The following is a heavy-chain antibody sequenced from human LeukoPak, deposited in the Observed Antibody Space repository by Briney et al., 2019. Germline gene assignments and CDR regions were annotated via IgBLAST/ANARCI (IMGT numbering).Heavy chain of an antibody. CDR1: GGSISSGDYY. Sequence: SETLPLTCTVSGGSISSGDYYWCWIRQPPGKGLEWIGSIYYSGSTYYNPSLKSRVTISVDTSKNQFSLKLSSVTAADTAVYYCARHRGYGDYRNWFDPWGQGTLVTVSS. D-gene: IGHD4-17*01. V-gene: IGHV4-39*01. J-gene: IGHJ5*02. CDR3: ARHRGYGDYRNWFDP. CDR2: IYYSGST.